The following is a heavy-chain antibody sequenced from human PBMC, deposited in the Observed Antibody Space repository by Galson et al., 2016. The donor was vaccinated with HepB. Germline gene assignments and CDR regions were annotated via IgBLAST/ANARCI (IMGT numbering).Heavy chain of an antibody. CDR1: GDSFSEYY. V-gene: IGHV4-59*01. CDR3: ARGNWDLVPGLDS. J-gene: IGHJ4*02. D-gene: IGHD7-27*01. Sequence: SETLSLTCTVSGDSFSEYYWTWLRQPPGKGLEWIAEMYYSGTSNYNPSLKSRVSISVDTSKNQFSLRTASVTAADTAMYYCARGNWDLVPGLDSWGQGSLVTVSS. CDR2: MYYSGTS.